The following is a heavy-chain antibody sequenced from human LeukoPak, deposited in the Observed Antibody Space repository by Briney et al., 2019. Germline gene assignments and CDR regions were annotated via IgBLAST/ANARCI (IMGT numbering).Heavy chain of an antibody. Sequence: SETLSLTCTVSGGSISSHYWSWIRQPPGKGLEWIGYIYYSGSTNYNPSLRSRVTISVDTSKNQFSLKLSSVTAADTAVYYCARALYSSSWGRYFDYWGQGTLVTVSS. CDR1: GGSISSHY. J-gene: IGHJ4*02. D-gene: IGHD6-13*01. CDR3: ARALYSSSWGRYFDY. CDR2: IYYSGST. V-gene: IGHV4-59*11.